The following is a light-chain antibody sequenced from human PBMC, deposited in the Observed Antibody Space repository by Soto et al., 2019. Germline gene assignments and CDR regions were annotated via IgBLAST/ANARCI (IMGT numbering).Light chain of an antibody. CDR2: DVT. Sequence: QSALTQPASVSGSPGQSITISCTGTSSDVGGYDYVSWYQQNPGKAPKLLISDVTDRASVVSHRFSGPKSGNTATLTISGLQSEDEADYYCSSGTNSVIHVVFVGGTKMTVL. V-gene: IGLV2-14*01. CDR3: SSGTNSVIHVV. J-gene: IGLJ3*02. CDR1: SSDVGGYDY.